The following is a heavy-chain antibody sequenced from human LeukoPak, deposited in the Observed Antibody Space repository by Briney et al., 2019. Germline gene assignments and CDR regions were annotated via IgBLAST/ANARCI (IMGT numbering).Heavy chain of an antibody. CDR3: AKDPRVGSRVATPFY. D-gene: IGHD3-3*01. CDR2: ISGSGGST. J-gene: IGHJ4*02. CDR1: AFTFSSYA. V-gene: IGHV3-23*01. Sequence: HAGGSLRLSCAASAFTFSSYAMSWVRQAPGKGLEWVSAISGSGGSTYYADSVKRRFIISRDNSKNTLFLQMNSLRAEDTAIYYCAKDPRVGSRVATPFYWGQGTLVTVSS.